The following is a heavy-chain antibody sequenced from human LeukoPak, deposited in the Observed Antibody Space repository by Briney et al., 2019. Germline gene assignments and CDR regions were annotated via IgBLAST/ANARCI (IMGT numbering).Heavy chain of an antibody. Sequence: PSETLSLTCTVSGGSISSSYWSWIRQPPGKGLEWIGYIYYSGNTNYNPSLKSRVTISVDKSKDQFSLKLSSVTAADTAVYYCARDRGGSGYYSDAFDIWGQGTMVTVSS. J-gene: IGHJ3*02. D-gene: IGHD3-22*01. CDR2: IYYSGNT. CDR1: GGSISSSY. V-gene: IGHV4-59*12. CDR3: ARDRGGSGYYSDAFDI.